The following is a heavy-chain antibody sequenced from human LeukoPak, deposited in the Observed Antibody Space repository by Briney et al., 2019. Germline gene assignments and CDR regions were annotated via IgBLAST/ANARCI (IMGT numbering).Heavy chain of an antibody. CDR2: INWNGGST. CDR3: ARDRQDTAMVTLFDY. Sequence: GGSLRLSCAASGFTFDDYGMSWVRQAPGKGLEWVSGINWNGGSTGYADSVKGRFTISRDNAKNTLYLQMNSLRAEDTAVYYCARDRQDTAMVTLFDYWGQGTLVTVSS. D-gene: IGHD5-18*01. J-gene: IGHJ4*02. CDR1: GFTFDDYG. V-gene: IGHV3-20*04.